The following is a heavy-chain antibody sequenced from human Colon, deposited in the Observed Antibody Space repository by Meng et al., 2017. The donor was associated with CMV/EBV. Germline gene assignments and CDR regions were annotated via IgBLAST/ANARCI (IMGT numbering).Heavy chain of an antibody. Sequence: GESLKISCAASGFTFTTYSINWVRQAPGKGLEWVSSISSSTTYIYYADSVEGRFTISRDNAKNSLYLQMKSLRAEDTAVYYCARGGSSPGPYYFDYWGQGTLVTVSS. CDR2: ISSSTTYI. J-gene: IGHJ4*02. D-gene: IGHD3-16*01. CDR3: ARGGSSPGPYYFDY. CDR1: GFTFTTYS. V-gene: IGHV3-21*01.